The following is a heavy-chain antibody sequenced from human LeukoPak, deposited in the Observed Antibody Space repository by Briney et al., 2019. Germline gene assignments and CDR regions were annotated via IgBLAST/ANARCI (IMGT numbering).Heavy chain of an antibody. V-gene: IGHV4-61*01. CDR2: IYYSGST. CDR1: GGSVSSGSYY. CDR3: ARDQRSVAVAGTGRAFDI. J-gene: IGHJ3*02. D-gene: IGHD6-19*01. Sequence: SETLSLTCTVSGGSVSSGSYYWSWIRQPPGKGLEWIGDIYYSGSTNYNPSLKSRVTISVDTSKNQFSLKLSSVTAADTAVYYCARDQRSVAVAGTGRAFDIWGQGTMVTVSS.